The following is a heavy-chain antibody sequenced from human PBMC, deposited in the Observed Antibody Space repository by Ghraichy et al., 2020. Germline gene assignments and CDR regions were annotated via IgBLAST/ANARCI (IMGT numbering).Heavy chain of an antibody. CDR2: IYYSGST. Sequence: SETLSLTCTVSGGSISSYYWSWIRQPPGKGLEWIGYIYYSGSTNYNPSLKSRVTISVDTSKNQFSLKLSSVTAADTAVYYCARLSSGSYEFDYWGQGTLVTVSS. CDR1: GGSISSYY. V-gene: IGHV4-59*08. D-gene: IGHD6-19*01. J-gene: IGHJ4*02. CDR3: ARLSSGSYEFDY.